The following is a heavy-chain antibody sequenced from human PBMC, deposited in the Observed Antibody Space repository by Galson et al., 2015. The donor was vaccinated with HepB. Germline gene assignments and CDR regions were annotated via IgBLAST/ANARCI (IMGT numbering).Heavy chain of an antibody. V-gene: IGHV3-73*01. CDR1: GFTFSGSA. J-gene: IGHJ4*02. CDR3: TRLGDFSGYSSR. D-gene: IGHD6-13*01. CDR2: IRSKANNYAT. Sequence: SLRLSCAASGFTFSGSAIHWVRQASGKGPEWVGRIRSKANNYATSYVPSLKGRFTISRDDSKNMAYLHIKSLKTEDTAVYYCTRLGDFSGYSSRWGQGTQVTVSS.